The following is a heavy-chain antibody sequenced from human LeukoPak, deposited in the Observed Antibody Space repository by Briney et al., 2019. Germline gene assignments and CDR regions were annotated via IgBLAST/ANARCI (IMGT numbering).Heavy chain of an antibody. CDR1: GYSFTSYW. V-gene: IGHV5-10-1*01. D-gene: IGHD5-18*01. CDR3: ARVDTAMVPSPYYYYGMDV. J-gene: IGHJ6*04. CDR2: IDPSDSYT. Sequence: GESLKISCKGSGYSFTSYWISWVRQMPGKGLVWMGRIDPSDSYTNYSPSFQGHVTISADKSISTAYLQWSSLKASDTAMYYCARVDTAMVPSPYYYYGMDVWGKGTTVTVSS.